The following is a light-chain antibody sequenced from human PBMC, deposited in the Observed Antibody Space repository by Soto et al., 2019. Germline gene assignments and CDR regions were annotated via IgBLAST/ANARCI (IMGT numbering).Light chain of an antibody. Sequence: DIQMTQAPSSLSASVGDRVTITCRARQDISTYFAWYQQKPGKVPKLLISAAYTLQSGVPPRFSGSGSGTNVTLTSSGMRREGSGTYYFQQYHNAPLTFGGGTKVEIK. CDR2: AAY. CDR3: QQYHNAPLT. V-gene: IGKV1-27*01. J-gene: IGKJ4*01. CDR1: QDISTY.